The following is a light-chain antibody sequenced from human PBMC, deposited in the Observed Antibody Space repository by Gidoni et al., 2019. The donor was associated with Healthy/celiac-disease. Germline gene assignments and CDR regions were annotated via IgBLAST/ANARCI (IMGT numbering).Light chain of an antibody. CDR3: QQYNNWRLT. V-gene: IGKV3-15*01. CDR2: GAS. CDR1: QSVSSN. Sequence: EIVMTQSPATLSVSPGERATLSCRASQSVSSNLAWYQQKPGQAPRLLIYGASTRATGIPARFSGSGSGTEFTLTIRSLQSEDFAVYYCQQYNNWRLTFGQGTRLEIK. J-gene: IGKJ5*01.